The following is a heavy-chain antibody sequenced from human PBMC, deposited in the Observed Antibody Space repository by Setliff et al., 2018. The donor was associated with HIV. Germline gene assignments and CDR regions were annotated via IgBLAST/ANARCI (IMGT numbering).Heavy chain of an antibody. Sequence: GGSLRLSCVASGFSFSTYWMSWVRQAPGKGLEWVANIKQRGSEKYYVDSVKGRFTISRDISKNTLYLQMNSLRAEDTAVYYCTKERYGSTGYDFWGQGTLVTVSS. CDR1: GFSFSTYW. CDR2: IKQRGSEK. J-gene: IGHJ4*02. D-gene: IGHD3-22*01. V-gene: IGHV3-7*01. CDR3: TKERYGSTGYDF.